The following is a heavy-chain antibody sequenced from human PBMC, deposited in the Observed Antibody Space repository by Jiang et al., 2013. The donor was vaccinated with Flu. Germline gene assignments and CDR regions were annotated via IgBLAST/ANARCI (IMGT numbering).Heavy chain of an antibody. CDR1: GGSISSYY. J-gene: IGHJ4*02. Sequence: PGLVKPSETLSLTCTVSGGSISSYYWSWIRQPPGKGLEWIGYIYSSGSTNYNPSLKSRVAISVDTSKNQFSLKLSSVTAADTAVYYCARTYDSTGYSYPFGYWGQGTLVTVSS. V-gene: IGHV4-59*01. D-gene: IGHD3-22*01. CDR2: IYSSGST. CDR3: ARTYDSTGYSYPFGY.